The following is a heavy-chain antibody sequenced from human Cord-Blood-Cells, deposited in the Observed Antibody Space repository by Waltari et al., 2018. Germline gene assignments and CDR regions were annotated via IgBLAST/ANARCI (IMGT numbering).Heavy chain of an antibody. D-gene: IGHD3-10*01. J-gene: IGHJ3*02. CDR1: GGSFSGYY. V-gene: IGHV4-34*01. CDR2: SNQSGSN. Sequence: QVQLQQWGAGLLKPSETLSLTCAVYGGSFSGYYWSWIRQPPGKGLEGIGESNQSGSNNYDPSLKDRVTISVDTSEIQFSLKLSSVAAADTAVYYCARGAVGGSGSYIAPIWGQGTMVTVSS. CDR3: ARGAVGGSGSYIAPI.